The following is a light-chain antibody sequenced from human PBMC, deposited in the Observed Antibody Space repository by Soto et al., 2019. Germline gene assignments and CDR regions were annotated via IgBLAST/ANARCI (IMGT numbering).Light chain of an antibody. Sequence: QSVLTQPPSMSAAPGQAVTISCSGSSSNIGNNDVSWYQQFPGTAPKLLIYENNKRPSGIPDRFSGSRSGTSATLAISGLQTGDEADYYCGTWDGSLSAGVFGGGTKVTVL. CDR3: GTWDGSLSAGV. V-gene: IGLV1-51*02. CDR1: SSNIGNND. J-gene: IGLJ3*02. CDR2: ENN.